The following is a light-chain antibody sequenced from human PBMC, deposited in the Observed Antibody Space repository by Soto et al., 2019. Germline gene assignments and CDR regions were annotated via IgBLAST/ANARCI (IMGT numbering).Light chain of an antibody. V-gene: IGKV1-5*01. Sequence: DIQMTQLPSTLSASVGDRVTITCRASQSISTWLAWYQQKPGKAPKLLLYDASSLQSGLPSRFSRHGSGTDFTLTISSLQPDDFATYYCQQYNSYTTSGQGTKLEI. J-gene: IGKJ2*01. CDR1: QSISTW. CDR2: DAS. CDR3: QQYNSYTT.